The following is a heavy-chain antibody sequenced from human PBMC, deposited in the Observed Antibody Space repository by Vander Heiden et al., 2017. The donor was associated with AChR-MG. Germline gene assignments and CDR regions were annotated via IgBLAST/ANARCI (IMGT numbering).Heavy chain of an antibody. D-gene: IGHD2-8*01. CDR1: GFTFGSDA. CDR3: GKEAEGFCRNDVCLPDV. Sequence: EVQLLESGGGLAQPGGSVTLSCAPSGFTFGSDAMTWVRQDPGKGLEWVSAISGSGGSTFYSDSAKGRFTISRDNSKNTVHLQLSGLRADDTAIYYCGKEAEGFCRNDVCLPDVWGQGTRVTVSS. CDR2: ISGSGGST. V-gene: IGHV3-23*01. J-gene: IGHJ6*02.